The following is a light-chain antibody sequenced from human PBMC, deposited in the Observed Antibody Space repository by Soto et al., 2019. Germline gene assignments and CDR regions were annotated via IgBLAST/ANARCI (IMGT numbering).Light chain of an antibody. V-gene: IGKV2-24*01. CDR3: MQATQFPWT. Sequence: DIVMTQTPLSSPVTLGQPASISCRSSQGLVHSDGNTYLSWLQQRPGQPPRLLIDKISNRFSGVPDRFSGSGAGTDFTLKISRVEAEDVGVYYCMQATQFPWTFGQGTKVEIK. J-gene: IGKJ1*01. CDR1: QGLVHSDGNTY. CDR2: KIS.